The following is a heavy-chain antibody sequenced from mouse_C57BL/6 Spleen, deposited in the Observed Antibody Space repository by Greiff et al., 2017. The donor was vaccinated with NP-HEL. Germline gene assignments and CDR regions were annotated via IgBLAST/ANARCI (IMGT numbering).Heavy chain of an antibody. CDR2: IYPGDGDT. Sequence: VQLKESGAELVKPGASVKISCKASGYAFSSYWMNWVKQRPGKGLEWIGQIYPGDGDTNYNGKFKGKATLTADKSSSTAYMQLSSLTSEDSAVYFCARKLTGTYKYFDVWGTGTTVTVSS. D-gene: IGHD4-1*01. CDR1: GYAFSSYW. V-gene: IGHV1-80*01. J-gene: IGHJ1*03. CDR3: ARKLTGTYKYFDV.